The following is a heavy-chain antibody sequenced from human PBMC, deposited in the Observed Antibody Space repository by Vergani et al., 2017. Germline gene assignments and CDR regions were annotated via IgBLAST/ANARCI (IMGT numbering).Heavy chain of an antibody. CDR1: GFTFSSYA. CDR2: ISGSGGST. D-gene: IGHD3-22*01. V-gene: IGHV3-23*01. CDR3: AKYGSNAGLGYDSSGYYYPGDY. Sequence: EVQLLESGGGLVQPGGSLRLSCAASGFTFSSYAMSWVRQAPGKGLEWVSAISGSGGSTYYADSVKGRFTISRDNSKNTLYLQMNSLRAEDTAVYYCAKYGSNAGLGYDSSGYYYPGDYWGQGTLVTVSS. J-gene: IGHJ4*02.